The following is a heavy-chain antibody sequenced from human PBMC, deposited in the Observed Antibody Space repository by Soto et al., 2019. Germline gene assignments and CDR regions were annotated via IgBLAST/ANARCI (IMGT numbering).Heavy chain of an antibody. D-gene: IGHD2-21*01. CDR1: GFTFSSNA. V-gene: IGHV3-23*01. CDR2: TTGSGDKT. CDR3: ATRDCGGTCYFDY. J-gene: IGHJ4*02. Sequence: EVQLLESGGGSVQPGGSLRLSCSASGFTFSSNAMHWVRQAPGKGLEWVSGTTGSGDKTYYGDSVKGRFTISRDNYKNTRYLQMNSLRADDTDVYYCATRDCGGTCYFDYWGQGTLVTVSS.